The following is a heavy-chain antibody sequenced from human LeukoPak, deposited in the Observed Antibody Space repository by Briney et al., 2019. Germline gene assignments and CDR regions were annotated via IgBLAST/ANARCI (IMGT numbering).Heavy chain of an antibody. V-gene: IGHV5-51*01. CDR1: GNRFTNYW. J-gene: IGHJ3*02. CDR2: IYPADSDT. CDR3: ARQGVTATFDI. D-gene: IGHD2-21*02. Sequence: GKSLKISCKGSGNRFTNYWIGWVRQMPGKGLEWMGIIYPADSDTRYSPSFQGQVTISADKSISTAYLQWSSLKASDTAIYYCARQGVTATFDIWGQGTMVTVSS.